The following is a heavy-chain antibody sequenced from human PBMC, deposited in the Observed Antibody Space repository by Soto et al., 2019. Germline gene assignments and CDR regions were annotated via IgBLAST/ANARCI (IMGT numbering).Heavy chain of an antibody. V-gene: IGHV1-18*01. CDR2: VNGDSGNT. J-gene: IGHJ3*01. CDR3: ARGTGLNDGSDL. Sequence: QVPLVQSGGEVKKPGASVKISCQNSGYTFSNYGITWGRQAPGQGLEWVGWVNGDSGNTNYAQNMEGRVTMTTDASTATADMELRNLRSDDTATYYCARGTGLNDGSDLWGQGTVVSVSS. CDR1: GYTFSNYG.